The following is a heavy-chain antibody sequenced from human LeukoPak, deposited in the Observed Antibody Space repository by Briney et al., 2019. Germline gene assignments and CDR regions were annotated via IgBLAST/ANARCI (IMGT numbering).Heavy chain of an antibody. V-gene: IGHV3-11*01. CDR3: ARVEAYGDYSGSYYYYGMDV. CDR1: GFTFSDYY. J-gene: IGHJ6*02. D-gene: IGHD4-17*01. Sequence: GGSLRLSCAASGFTFSDYYMSWIRQAPGKGLEWVSYISSSGSTIYYADSVKGRFTISRDNAKNSLYLQMNSLRAEDTAVYYCARVEAYGDYSGSYYYYGMDVWGQGTTVTVSS. CDR2: ISSSGSTI.